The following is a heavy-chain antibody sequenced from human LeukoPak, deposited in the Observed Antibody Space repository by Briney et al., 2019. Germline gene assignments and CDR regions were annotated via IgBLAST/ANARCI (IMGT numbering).Heavy chain of an antibody. CDR2: IKRKSDGGTT. CDR1: GFSFNDAW. CDR3: TTCSGGSCSHFDY. Sequence: PGGSLRLSCAASGFSFNDAWMSWVRQAPGKGLEWVGRIKRKSDGGTTDYAAPVKGRFTISRDDSKNTLYLQMNSLKTEDTAVYCCTTCSGGSCSHFDYWGQGALVTVSS. J-gene: IGHJ4*02. D-gene: IGHD2-15*01. V-gene: IGHV3-15*01.